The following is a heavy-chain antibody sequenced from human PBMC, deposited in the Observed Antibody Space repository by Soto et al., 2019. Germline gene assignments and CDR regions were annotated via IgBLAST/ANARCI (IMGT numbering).Heavy chain of an antibody. V-gene: IGHV3-23*01. Sequence: GGSLRLSCAASGFTFSNYAMNWVRQAPGKGLEWVSAISGGRGNTYYADSVKGRFTISRDNSKNTLYLQMNSLRAEDTAVYYCAKDSYAFDYWGQANLLTVSS. CDR3: AKDSYAFDY. D-gene: IGHD5-18*01. CDR2: ISGGRGNT. J-gene: IGHJ4*02. CDR1: GFTFSNYA.